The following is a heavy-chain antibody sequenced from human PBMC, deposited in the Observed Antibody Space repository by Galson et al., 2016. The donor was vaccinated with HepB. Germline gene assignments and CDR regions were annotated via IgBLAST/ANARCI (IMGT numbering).Heavy chain of an antibody. CDR1: GFTFSNYG. D-gene: IGHD1-26*01. Sequence: SLRLSCAASGFTFSNYGMTWVRQAPGKGLEVVSSISRSGDSTDYAASVKGRCTISSDNSKNTLSLQMNSLTADDTAIYYCVQGSTAPAVWGKGTTVTVSS. CDR3: VQGSTAPAV. CDR2: ISRSGDST. V-gene: IGHV3-23*01. J-gene: IGHJ6*04.